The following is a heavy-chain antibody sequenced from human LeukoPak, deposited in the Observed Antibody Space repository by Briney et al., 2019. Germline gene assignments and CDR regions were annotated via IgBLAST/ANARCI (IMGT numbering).Heavy chain of an antibody. Sequence: PGGSLRLSCAASGFTFSSYGMSWVRQAPGKGLEWVSAISGSGGSTYYADSVKGRFTISRDNSKNTLYLQMNSLRAEDTAVYYCAKGYSSLHYFDYWGQGTLVTVSS. V-gene: IGHV3-23*01. D-gene: IGHD5-18*01. J-gene: IGHJ4*02. CDR3: AKGYSSLHYFDY. CDR2: ISGSGGST. CDR1: GFTFSSYG.